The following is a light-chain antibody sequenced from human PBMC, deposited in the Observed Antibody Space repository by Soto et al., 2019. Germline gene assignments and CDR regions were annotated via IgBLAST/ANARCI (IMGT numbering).Light chain of an antibody. CDR1: SSDVGSYNL. J-gene: IGLJ3*02. V-gene: IGLV2-14*02. Sequence: QSALTQPASVSGSPGQSITISCTGTSSDVGSYNLVSWYQQHPGKAPKLMIYEGSKRPSGVSNRFSGSKSGNTASLTISGLKTEDEADYYCNSYINTTIPVFGGGTKLTVL. CDR3: NSYINTTIPV. CDR2: EGS.